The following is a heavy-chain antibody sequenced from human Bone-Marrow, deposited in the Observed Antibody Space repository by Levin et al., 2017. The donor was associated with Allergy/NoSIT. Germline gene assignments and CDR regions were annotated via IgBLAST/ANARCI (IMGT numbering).Heavy chain of an antibody. J-gene: IGHJ2*01. CDR3: ARAGHGDYSWYFDL. D-gene: IGHD2-21*02. V-gene: IGHV3-23*01. CDR2: ISGSGGRT. CDR1: GFSFSDYA. Sequence: GGSLRLSCVVSGFSFSDYAMTWVRQAPGKGLEGLSGISGSGGRTYYADSVKGRFTISRDNSKSTLYLQMSSLTADDTAVYYCARAGHGDYSWYFDLWGRGTLVTVSS.